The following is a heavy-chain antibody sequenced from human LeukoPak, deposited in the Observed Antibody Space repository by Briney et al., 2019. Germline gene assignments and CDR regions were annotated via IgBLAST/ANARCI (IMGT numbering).Heavy chain of an antibody. D-gene: IGHD5-24*01. J-gene: IGHJ4*02. CDR2: INSDGSWT. V-gene: IGHV3-74*01. CDR3: AREMATDRDY. Sequence: GGSLRLSCVASGNYWMHWVRQAPGKGLVWVSHINSDGSWTSYADSMKGRFTISRDNAKNTVYLQMNSLRAEDTAVYYCAREMATDRDYWGRGTLVTVSS. CDR1: GNYW.